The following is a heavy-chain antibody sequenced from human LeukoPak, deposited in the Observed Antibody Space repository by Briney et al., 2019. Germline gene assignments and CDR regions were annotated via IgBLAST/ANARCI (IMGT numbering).Heavy chain of an antibody. CDR1: GYTFTSHY. CDR3: ARCDHFEVAAKRDWYFDL. CDR2: LNPSGGST. Sequence: ASVKGSCKASGYTFTSHYMHWVRQAPGQGLEWMGILNPSGGSTSYAQKFQGRVTMTRDMSTSTVYMGLSSLRSEDTAVYYCARCDHFEVAAKRDWYFDLWGRGTLVTVSS. J-gene: IGHJ2*01. D-gene: IGHD2-15*01. V-gene: IGHV1-46*01.